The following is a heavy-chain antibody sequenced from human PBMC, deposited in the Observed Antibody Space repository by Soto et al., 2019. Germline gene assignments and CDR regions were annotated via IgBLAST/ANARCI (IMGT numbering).Heavy chain of an antibody. Sequence: QVQLEQSGAEVKKPGSSVKVSCKASGGTLSDHGVAWLRQAPGQGLEWMGGTIPVFNTAKYAQKFQGRVTVTADKFPKLAYMELSSLRSEDTAFYFCARGVYGSGNYYTGPSAFDIWGQGTMVIVSS. CDR2: TIPVFNTA. V-gene: IGHV1-69*06. CDR3: ARGVYGSGNYYTGPSAFDI. D-gene: IGHD3-10*01. CDR1: GGTLSDHG. J-gene: IGHJ3*02.